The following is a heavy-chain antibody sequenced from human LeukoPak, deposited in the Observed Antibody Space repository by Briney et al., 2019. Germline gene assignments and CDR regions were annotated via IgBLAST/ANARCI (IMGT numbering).Heavy chain of an antibody. CDR1: GGSISSSSYY. J-gene: IGHJ5*02. CDR3: ARDFGDSSSWYGRFDP. Sequence: PSETLSLTCTVSGGSISSSSYYWGWIRQPPGKGLEWIGSIYYSGSTYYNPSLKSRVTISVDTSKNQFSLKLSSVTAADTAVYYCARDFGDSSSWYGRFDPWGQGTLVTVSS. V-gene: IGHV4-39*02. CDR2: IYYSGST. D-gene: IGHD6-13*01.